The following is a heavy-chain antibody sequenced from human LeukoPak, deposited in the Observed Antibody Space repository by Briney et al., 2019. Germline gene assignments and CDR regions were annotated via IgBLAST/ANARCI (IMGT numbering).Heavy chain of an antibody. D-gene: IGHD3-16*02. J-gene: IGHJ3*02. CDR1: GFTFSSYA. CDR2: ISGSGGST. Sequence: PGGSLRLSCAAPGFTFSSYAMSWVRQAPGKGLEWVSAISGSGGSTYYADSVKGRFTISRDNSKNTLYLQMNSLGAEDTAVYYCAKSLGDYIWGSYRDAFDIWGQGTMVTVSS. CDR3: AKSLGDYIWGSYRDAFDI. V-gene: IGHV3-23*01.